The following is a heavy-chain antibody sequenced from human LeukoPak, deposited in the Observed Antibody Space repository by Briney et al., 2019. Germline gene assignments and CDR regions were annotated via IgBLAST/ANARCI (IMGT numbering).Heavy chain of an antibody. D-gene: IGHD3-3*01. J-gene: IGHJ6*02. CDR2: IIPIFGTA. CDR3: ARTLRFLEWGRDYYYYYGMDV. CDR1: GGTFSSYA. Sequence: SVKVSCKASGGTFSSYAISWVRQAPGQGLEWMGGIIPIFGTANYAQKFQGRVTITADESTSTAYMELSSLRSEDTAVYYCARTLRFLEWGRDYYYYYGMDVWGQGTTVTVSS. V-gene: IGHV1-69*13.